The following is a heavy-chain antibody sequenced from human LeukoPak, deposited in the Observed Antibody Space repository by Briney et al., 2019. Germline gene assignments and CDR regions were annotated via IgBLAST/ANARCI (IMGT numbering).Heavy chain of an antibody. CDR1: GFTFGDYA. D-gene: IGHD6-19*01. J-gene: IGHJ4*02. CDR3: TRARGSGWSGGY. CDR2: IRSKAYGGTT. Sequence: GGSLRLSRTASGFTFGDYAMSWVRQAPGKGLEWVGFIRSKAYGGTTEYAASVKGRFTISRDDSKSIAYLQMNSLKTEDTAVYYCTRARGSGWSGGYWGQGTLVTVSS. V-gene: IGHV3-49*04.